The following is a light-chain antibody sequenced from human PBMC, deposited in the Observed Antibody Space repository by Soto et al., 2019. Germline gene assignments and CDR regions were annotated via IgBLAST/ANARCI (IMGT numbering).Light chain of an antibody. CDR3: AAWDNSLSGVI. Sequence: QSVLTQPPSVSAAPGQKVTISCSGSNSNIGNNYVSWYQQVPGAAPKLVIYGNYKRPSGVPDRFSASKSGTSATLGITGLQTGDEAVYYCAAWDNSLSGVIFGGGTKLTVL. V-gene: IGLV1-51*01. CDR1: NSNIGNNY. J-gene: IGLJ2*01. CDR2: GNY.